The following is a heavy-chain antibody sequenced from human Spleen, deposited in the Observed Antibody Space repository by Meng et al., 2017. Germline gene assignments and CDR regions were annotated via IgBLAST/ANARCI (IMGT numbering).Heavy chain of an antibody. CDR2: IGHSGFT. CDR1: GGSLSTSCYY. V-gene: IGHV4-39*01. Sequence: QPQPQESGPGLVKPSVALSLTCSVSGGSLSTSCYYWGWIRQPPGKGLEWIGSIGHSGFTYYTPSLKSRVTVSIDTSKSQFSLKLTSVTAADTAVYFCARGSPRTVTLDSWGQGTLVTVSS. J-gene: IGHJ4*02. D-gene: IGHD4-17*01. CDR3: ARGSPRTVTLDS.